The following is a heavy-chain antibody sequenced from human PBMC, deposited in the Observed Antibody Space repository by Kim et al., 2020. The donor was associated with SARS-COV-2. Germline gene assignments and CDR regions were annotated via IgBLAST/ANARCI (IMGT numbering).Heavy chain of an antibody. J-gene: IGHJ2*01. CDR3: ARSGSLWYFDL. CDR1: GGSFSGYY. D-gene: IGHD3-22*01. V-gene: IGHV4-34*01. Sequence: SETLSLTCAVYGGSFSGYYWSWIRQPPGKGLEWIGEINHSGSTNYNPSLKSRVTISVDTSKNQFSLKLSSVTAADTAVYYCARSGSLWYFDLWGRGTLVTVSS. CDR2: INHSGST.